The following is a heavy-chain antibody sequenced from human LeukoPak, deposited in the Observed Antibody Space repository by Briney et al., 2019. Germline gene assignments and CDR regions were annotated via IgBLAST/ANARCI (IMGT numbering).Heavy chain of an antibody. CDR2: INPSGGST. V-gene: IGHV1-46*01. D-gene: IGHD2-21*02. CDR3: ARDPFVVVTATNNWFDP. J-gene: IGHJ5*02. CDR1: GYTFTSYY. Sequence: GASVKVPCKASGYTFTSYYMHWVRQAPGQGLEWMGIINPSGGSTSYAQKFQGRVTMTRDTSTSTVYMELSSLRSEDTAVYYCARDPFVVVTATNNWFDPWGQGTLVTVSS.